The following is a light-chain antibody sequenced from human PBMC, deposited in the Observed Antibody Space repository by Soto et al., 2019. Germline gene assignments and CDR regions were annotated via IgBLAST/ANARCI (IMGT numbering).Light chain of an antibody. V-gene: IGLV1-51*01. J-gene: IGLJ1*01. CDR1: SSNIGGNS. CDR3: GSWDRSIGNVV. Sequence: HSVLPQPPSVSAAPGQKVTISCSGSSSNIGGNSVSWYQRLPGTAPKLLIYDDNKRPSGIPDRFSGSKSGTSATLGITGFQTGDEADYYCGSWDRSIGNVVFGTGTKVTVL. CDR2: DDN.